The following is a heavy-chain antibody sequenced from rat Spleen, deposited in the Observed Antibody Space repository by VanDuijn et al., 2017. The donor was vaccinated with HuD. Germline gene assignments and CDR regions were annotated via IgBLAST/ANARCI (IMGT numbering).Heavy chain of an antibody. V-gene: IGHV2-32*01. Sequence: QVQLKESGPGLVQPSQTLSLTCTVSGFSLTNYHVHWVRQPPGKGLEWMGLMWNDGDTSYNSALKSRLSISRDTSRSQVFLKMSGLQTEDTATYYCAKRQDGRGYDYWGQGVMVTVSS. J-gene: IGHJ2*01. CDR3: AKRQDGRGYDY. CDR1: GFSLTNYH. D-gene: IGHD1-12*02. CDR2: MWNDGDT.